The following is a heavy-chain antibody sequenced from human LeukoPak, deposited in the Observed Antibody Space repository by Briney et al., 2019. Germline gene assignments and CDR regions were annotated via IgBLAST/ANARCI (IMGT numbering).Heavy chain of an antibody. J-gene: IGHJ5*02. CDR1: GGSISSTNL. CDR3: ARDDFVDIAMIRLYH. CDR2: IYHSGST. V-gene: IGHV4-4*02. D-gene: IGHD5-18*01. Sequence: SATLSLTCAVSGGSISSTNLWNWVRQPPGKGLEWIGEIYHSGSTSYNPSLKSRVSISIDKSKNQFSQKLSSVTAADTAIYYCARDDFVDIAMIRLYHWGQGTLVTVSS.